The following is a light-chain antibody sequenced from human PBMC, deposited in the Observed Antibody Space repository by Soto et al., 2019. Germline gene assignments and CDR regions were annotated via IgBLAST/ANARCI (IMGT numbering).Light chain of an antibody. J-gene: IGKJ4*01. Sequence: DIQMTQSPSSVSASVGDIVTITFRASQGISSWLAWYQQKPGKAPKLLIYAASSLQAGVPSRFSGSGSGTDFTLTISSLQPEDVAAYYCQKYNSAPLTFGGGTKVDIK. CDR3: QKYNSAPLT. CDR1: QGISSW. V-gene: IGKV1-12*01. CDR2: AAS.